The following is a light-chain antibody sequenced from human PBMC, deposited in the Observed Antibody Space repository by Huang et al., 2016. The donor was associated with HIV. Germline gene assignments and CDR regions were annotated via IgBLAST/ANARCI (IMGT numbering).Light chain of an antibody. CDR1: QNISSW. V-gene: IGKV1-5*03. CDR3: QYGET. CDR2: KIS. Sequence: DIQLTQSPSTLSASVGDRLTTTCRASQNISSWLAWDQQKPGKAPTLLIYKISSLERGVPSRFSGSGSWTKFTLTINSLQPDDIGTYYCQYGETFGQGSKVEVK. J-gene: IGKJ1*01.